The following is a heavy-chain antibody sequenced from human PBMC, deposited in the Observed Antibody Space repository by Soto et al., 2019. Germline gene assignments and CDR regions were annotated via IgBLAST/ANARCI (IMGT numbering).Heavy chain of an antibody. CDR1: GGSISSYY. Sequence: SETLSLTCTVSGGSISSYYWSWIRQPPGKGLEWIGRIYTSGSTNYNPPLKSRVTMSVDTSKNQFSLKLSSVTAADTAVYYCARDHKVPGIFDYWGQGTLVTVSS. V-gene: IGHV4-4*07. J-gene: IGHJ4*02. CDR2: IYTSGST. CDR3: ARDHKVPGIFDY. D-gene: IGHD6-19*01.